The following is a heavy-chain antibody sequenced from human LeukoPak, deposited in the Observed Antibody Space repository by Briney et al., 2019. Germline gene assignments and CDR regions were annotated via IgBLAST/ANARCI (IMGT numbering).Heavy chain of an antibody. J-gene: IGHJ6*03. Sequence: AASVKVSCKASGYTFTSYGISWVRQAPGQGLEWMGWISAYNGNTNYAQKLQGRVTMTTDTSTSTAYMELRSLRSDDTAVYYCARRGEDWLFVPNYYMDVWGKGTTVTVSS. CDR2: ISAYNGNT. D-gene: IGHD3/OR15-3a*01. CDR3: ARRGEDWLFVPNYYMDV. V-gene: IGHV1-18*01. CDR1: GYTFTSYG.